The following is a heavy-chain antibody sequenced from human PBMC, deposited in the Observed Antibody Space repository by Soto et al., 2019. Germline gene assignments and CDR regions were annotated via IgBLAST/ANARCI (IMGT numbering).Heavy chain of an antibody. CDR3: AKDPRRRWFDP. J-gene: IGHJ5*02. V-gene: IGHV3-23*01. CDR1: GYTFSSYA. Sequence: GASVKVSCKASGYTFSSYAMSWVRQAPGKGLEWVSAISGSGGSTYYADSVKGRFTISRDNSKNTLYLQMNSLRAEDTAVYYCAKDPRRRWFDPWGQGTLVTVSS. CDR2: ISGSGGST.